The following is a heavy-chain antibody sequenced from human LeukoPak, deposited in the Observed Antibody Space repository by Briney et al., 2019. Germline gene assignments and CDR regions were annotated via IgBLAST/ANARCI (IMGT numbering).Heavy chain of an antibody. CDR3: ARGPRDGLNY. D-gene: IGHD5-24*01. J-gene: IGHJ4*02. CDR1: GYTFISYS. Sequence: ASVNVSCKASGYTFISYSISWVRQAPGQGLEWMGWISAYNGNTNYAQNLQGRVTMTTDTSMSAAYMELSSLRSDDTAVYYCARGPRDGLNYWGQGTLVTVSS. CDR2: ISAYNGNT. V-gene: IGHV1-18*01.